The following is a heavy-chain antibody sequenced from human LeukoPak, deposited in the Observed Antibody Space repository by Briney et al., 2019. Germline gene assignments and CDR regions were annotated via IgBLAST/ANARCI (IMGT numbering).Heavy chain of an antibody. D-gene: IGHD6-13*01. CDR3: AKSGLWQQLVLCFDY. J-gene: IGHJ4*02. V-gene: IGHV3-30-3*02. CDR2: ISYDGSNK. Sequence: GWSLRLSCAASGFTFSSYAMHWVRQAPGKGLEGVAVISYDGSNKYYADSVKGRFTISRDNSKNTLYLQMNSLRAEDTAVYYCAKSGLWQQLVLCFDYWGQGTLVTVSS. CDR1: GFTFSSYA.